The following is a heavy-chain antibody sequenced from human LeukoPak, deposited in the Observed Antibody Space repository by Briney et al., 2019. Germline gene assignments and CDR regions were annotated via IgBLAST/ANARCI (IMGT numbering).Heavy chain of an antibody. CDR1: GFTVSSNY. CDR2: IYSGGST. V-gene: IGHV3-66*01. J-gene: IGHJ4*02. D-gene: IGHD3-3*01. CDR3: ARDGGLEYYFDY. Sequence: GGSLILSCAASGFTVSSNYMSWVRQAPGKGLEWVSVIYSGGSTYYADSVKGRFTISRDNSKNTLYLQMNSLRAEDTAVYYCARDGGLEYYFDYWGQGTLVTVSS.